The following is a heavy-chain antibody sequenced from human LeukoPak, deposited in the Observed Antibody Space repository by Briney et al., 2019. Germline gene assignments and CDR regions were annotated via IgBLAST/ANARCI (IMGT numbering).Heavy chain of an antibody. Sequence: GGSLRFSCAASGFTFSSYAMSWVRQAPGKGLEWVSAISGSGGSTYYADSVKGRFTISRDDSKNTLYLQMNSLRAEDTAVYYCAKDRELTGWFDPWGQGTLVTVSS. CDR3: AKDRELTGWFDP. J-gene: IGHJ5*02. CDR1: GFTFSSYA. D-gene: IGHD3-9*01. V-gene: IGHV3-23*01. CDR2: ISGSGGST.